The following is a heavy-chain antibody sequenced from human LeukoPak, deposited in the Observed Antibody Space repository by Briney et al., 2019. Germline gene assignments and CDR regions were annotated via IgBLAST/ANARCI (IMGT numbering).Heavy chain of an antibody. J-gene: IGHJ5*02. D-gene: IGHD4-17*01. CDR3: ARRISGDYGNWLDP. CDR2: VYHSGNT. Sequence: SETLSLTCTVSGGSISNYYWNWIRQPPGKRLEWLGSVYHSGNTNYNPSLGSRVTMSVDTSKNQFSLKVNSVTATDTAVYYCARRISGDYGNWLDPWGQGTLVTVSS. CDR1: GGSISNYY. V-gene: IGHV4-59*12.